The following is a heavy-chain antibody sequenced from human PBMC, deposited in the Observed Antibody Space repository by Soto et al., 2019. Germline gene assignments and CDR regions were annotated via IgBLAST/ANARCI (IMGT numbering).Heavy chain of an antibody. V-gene: IGHV3-30*18. CDR1: GFTFSSYG. CDR2: ISYDGSNK. Sequence: QVQLVESGGGVVQPGGSLRLSCAASGFTFSSYGMHWVRQAPGKGLEWVAVISYDGSNKYYADSVKGRFTISRDNSKNTLYLQMNRLRAEDTAVYYCAKDEYSGSYGAFDIWGQGTMVTVSS. J-gene: IGHJ3*02. D-gene: IGHD1-26*01. CDR3: AKDEYSGSYGAFDI.